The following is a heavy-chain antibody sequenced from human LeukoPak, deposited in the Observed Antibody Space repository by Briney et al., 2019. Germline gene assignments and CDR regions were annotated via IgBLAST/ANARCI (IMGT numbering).Heavy chain of an antibody. CDR3: ARDPYYYDSSGYL. CDR1: GFTFSSYG. Sequence: GGSLRLSCAASGFTFSSYGMHWVRQAPGKGLEWVAVISYDGSNKYYADSVKGRFTISRDNSKNTLYLQMNSLRAEDTAVYYCARDPYYYDSSGYLWGQGTLVTVSS. CDR2: ISYDGSNK. V-gene: IGHV3-30*03. D-gene: IGHD3-22*01. J-gene: IGHJ4*02.